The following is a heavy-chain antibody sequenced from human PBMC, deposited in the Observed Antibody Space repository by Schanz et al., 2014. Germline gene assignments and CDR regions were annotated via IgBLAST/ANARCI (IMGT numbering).Heavy chain of an antibody. V-gene: IGHV4-59*13. CDR1: GGSISSYY. J-gene: IGHJ4*02. CDR3: ARDGLGADY. Sequence: QVQLQESGPGLVKPSETLSLTCTVSGGSISSYYWSWIRQPPGKGLEWIGHRDSSGSTKYNPSLQSRVTISIDTSKTQLSPRLRPVTEADTAVYYCARDGLGADYWGQGALVTVS. CDR2: RDSSGST.